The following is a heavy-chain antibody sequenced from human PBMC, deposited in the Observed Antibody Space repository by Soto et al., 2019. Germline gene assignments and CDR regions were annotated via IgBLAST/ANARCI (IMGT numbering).Heavy chain of an antibody. Sequence: SETLSLTCTVSGGSISSSSYYWGWIRQPPGKGLEWIGSIYYSGSTYYNPSLKSRVTISVDTSKNQFSLKLSSVTAADTAVYYCARPKLEQQLVKDAFDIWGQGTMVTVSS. CDR1: GGSISSSSYY. J-gene: IGHJ3*02. D-gene: IGHD6-13*01. CDR2: IYYSGST. CDR3: ARPKLEQQLVKDAFDI. V-gene: IGHV4-39*01.